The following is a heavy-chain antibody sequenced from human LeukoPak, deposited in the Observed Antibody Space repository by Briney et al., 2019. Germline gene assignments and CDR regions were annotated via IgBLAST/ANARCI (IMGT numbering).Heavy chain of an antibody. V-gene: IGHV3-43D*03. D-gene: IGHD6-19*01. J-gene: IGHJ4*02. CDR3: AKTRDSSGWHPYYFDY. CDR1: GFTFSSYG. CDR2: ISWDGGST. Sequence: GGSLRLSCAASGFTFSSYGMSWVRQAPGKGLEWVSLISWDGGSTYYADSVKGRFTISRDNAKNSLYLQMNSLRAEDTALYYCAKTRDSSGWHPYYFDYWGQGTLVTVSS.